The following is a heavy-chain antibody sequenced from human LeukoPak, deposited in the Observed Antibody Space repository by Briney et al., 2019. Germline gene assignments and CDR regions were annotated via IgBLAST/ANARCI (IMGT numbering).Heavy chain of an antibody. D-gene: IGHD3-3*01. Sequence: GGSLRLSCAASGFTVSSNYMSWVRQAPGKGLEWVSVIYSGGSTYYADSVKGRFTISRDNSKNTLYLQMNSLRAEDTAVYYCASTRFLEWLWFHWGQGTLVTVSS. CDR1: GFTVSSNY. CDR3: ASTRFLEWLWFH. V-gene: IGHV3-53*01. J-gene: IGHJ4*02. CDR2: IYSGGST.